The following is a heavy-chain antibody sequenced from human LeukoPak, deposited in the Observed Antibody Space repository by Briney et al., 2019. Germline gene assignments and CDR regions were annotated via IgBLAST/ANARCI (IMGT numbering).Heavy chain of an antibody. CDR3: TTGNQYDFWSGYPPFDY. D-gene: IGHD3-3*01. Sequence: GGSLRLSCAASGFTFSNAWMNWVRQAPGKGLEWVGRSKSKTDGGTTDYAAPVKGRFTISRDDSKNTLYLQMNSLKTEDTAVYYCTTGNQYDFWSGYPPFDYWGQGTLVTVSS. J-gene: IGHJ4*02. CDR1: GFTFSNAW. V-gene: IGHV3-15*07. CDR2: SKSKTDGGTT.